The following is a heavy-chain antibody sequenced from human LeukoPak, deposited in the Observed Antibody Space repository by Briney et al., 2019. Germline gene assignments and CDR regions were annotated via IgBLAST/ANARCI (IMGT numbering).Heavy chain of an antibody. CDR2: ISGSGGST. Sequence: PGGSLRLSCAASGFTVSSNYMSWVRQAPGKGLEWVSVISGSGGSTYYADSVKGRFTISRDNSKNTLYLQMNSLRAEDTAVYYCAKGRYSSSWYYSNWGQGTLVTVSS. V-gene: IGHV3-23*01. CDR1: GFTVSSNY. J-gene: IGHJ4*02. CDR3: AKGRYSSSWYYSN. D-gene: IGHD6-13*01.